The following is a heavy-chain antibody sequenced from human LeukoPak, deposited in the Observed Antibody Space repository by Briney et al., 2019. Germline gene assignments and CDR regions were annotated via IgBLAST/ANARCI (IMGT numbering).Heavy chain of an antibody. V-gene: IGHV3-74*01. Sequence: GSLRLSCAASGFTFSSYWMHWVHQAPGKGLVWVSRIKSDGSTTTYADSVKGRFTISRDNAKNTLYLQMNSLRAEDTAVYYCARVVDTHFDYWGQGTLVTVSS. CDR2: IKSDGSTT. CDR1: GFTFSSYW. CDR3: ARVVDTHFDY. J-gene: IGHJ4*02. D-gene: IGHD5-18*01.